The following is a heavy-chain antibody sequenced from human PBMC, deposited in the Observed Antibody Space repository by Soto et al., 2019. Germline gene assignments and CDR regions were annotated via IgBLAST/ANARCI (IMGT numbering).Heavy chain of an antibody. CDR1: GGSISSSSYY. CDR2: IYYSGST. Sequence: SETLSLTCTVSGGSISSSSYYWGWIRQPPGKGLEWIGSIYYSGSTYYNPSLKSRVTISVDTSKNQFSLKLNSVTPEDTAVYYCAIDGYCSGGSCSYYYYYMDVWGKGTTVTVSS. D-gene: IGHD2-15*01. V-gene: IGHV4-39*02. CDR3: AIDGYCSGGSCSYYYYYMDV. J-gene: IGHJ6*03.